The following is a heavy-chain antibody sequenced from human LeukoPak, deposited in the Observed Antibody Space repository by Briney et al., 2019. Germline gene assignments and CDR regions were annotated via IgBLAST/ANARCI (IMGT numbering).Heavy chain of an antibody. D-gene: IGHD1-1*01. CDR2: ISSDGSST. J-gene: IGHJ4*02. CDR1: VFTFSSSW. CDR3: ARALPPSVNTPWK. Sequence: PPGGSLRLSCAASVFTFSSSWMHWVRQAPGKGLVWVSRISSDGSSTSYAASVKGRFTIFRDNAKNTLYLQMNSLGAEDTAVYYCARALPPSVNTPWKWGQGTQVTVSS. V-gene: IGHV3-74*01.